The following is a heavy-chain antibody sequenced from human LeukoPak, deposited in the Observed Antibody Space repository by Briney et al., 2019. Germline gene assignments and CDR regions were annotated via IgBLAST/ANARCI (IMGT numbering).Heavy chain of an antibody. CDR1: GASISSWY. D-gene: IGHD6-19*01. V-gene: IGHV4-59*01. CDR2: IYGSGNT. Sequence: SETLSLTCTVSGASISSWYWSWIRQPPGKGLEWIGYIYGSGNTNYNPSLKSRVTMSIDTSKNQFSLMLTSVTAADTATYYCARETSLAGFASGLGFNYWGQGILVAVSS. CDR3: ARETSLAGFASGLGFNY. J-gene: IGHJ4*02.